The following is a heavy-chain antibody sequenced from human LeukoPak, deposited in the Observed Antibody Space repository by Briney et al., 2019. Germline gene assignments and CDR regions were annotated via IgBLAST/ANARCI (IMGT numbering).Heavy chain of an antibody. Sequence: VRQAPGKGLEWVSAISGSGGSTPYADSVKGRFTISRDNSKNTLYLQMNSLRAEDTAVYYCAKVRGLYYYYGMDVWGQGTTVTVSS. CDR2: ISGSGGST. CDR3: AKVRGLYYYYGMDV. J-gene: IGHJ6*02. V-gene: IGHV3-23*01.